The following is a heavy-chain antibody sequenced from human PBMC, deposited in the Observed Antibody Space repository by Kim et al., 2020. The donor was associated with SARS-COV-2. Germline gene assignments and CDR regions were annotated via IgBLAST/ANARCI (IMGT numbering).Heavy chain of an antibody. D-gene: IGHD1-26*01. CDR3: ASLGPLGSGSYEQYYYYGMDV. CDR2: IYYSGST. CDR1: GGSISSSSYY. J-gene: IGHJ6*02. Sequence: SETLSLTCTVSGGSISSSSYYWGWIRQPPGKGLEWIGSIYYSGSTYYNPSLTSRVTISVDTSKNQFSLRLSSVTAADTAVYYCASLGPLGSGSYEQYYYYGMDVWGQGTTVTASS. V-gene: IGHV4-39*01.